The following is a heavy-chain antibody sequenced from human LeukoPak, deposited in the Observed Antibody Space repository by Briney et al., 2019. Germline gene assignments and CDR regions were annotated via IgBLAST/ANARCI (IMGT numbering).Heavy chain of an antibody. CDR3: ARQYDSTHFDY. Sequence: GESLKISCKGSGYSFTSYWIGWVRQMPGKGLAWMGIMYPGDSDTRYSPSFQGQVTISADKSISTAYLQWSSLKASDTAMYYCARQYDSTHFDYWGQGTLVTVSS. CDR1: GYSFTSYW. J-gene: IGHJ4*02. D-gene: IGHD3-22*01. V-gene: IGHV5-51*01. CDR2: MYPGDSDT.